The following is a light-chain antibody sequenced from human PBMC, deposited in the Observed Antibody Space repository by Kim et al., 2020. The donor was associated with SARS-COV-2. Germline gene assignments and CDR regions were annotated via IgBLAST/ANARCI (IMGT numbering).Light chain of an antibody. CDR3: QQYENWLT. CDR1: QSVSNN. V-gene: IGKV3-15*01. Sequence: VSPGKRATLTGRASQSVSNNLAWYQQKPGQAPRLLIYVASTRATGIPVRFIGSGSGTVFTLTITSLQSEDSAVYYCQQYENWLTFGGGTKVDIK. J-gene: IGKJ4*01. CDR2: VAS.